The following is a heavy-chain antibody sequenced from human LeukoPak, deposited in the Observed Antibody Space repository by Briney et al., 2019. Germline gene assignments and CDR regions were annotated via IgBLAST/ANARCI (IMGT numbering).Heavy chain of an antibody. CDR2: INPNSGRT. D-gene: IGHD3-22*01. V-gene: IGHV1-2*06. J-gene: IGHJ4*02. CDR1: GYTFTGYY. Sequence: ASVKVSCKASGYTFTGYYMHWVRQAPGQGLEWMGRINPNSGRTNYAQKFQGRVTMTRDTSISTAYMELSRLRSDDTAVYYCARWGNYYDSSGKPIDYWGQGTLVTVSS. CDR3: ARWGNYYDSSGKPIDY.